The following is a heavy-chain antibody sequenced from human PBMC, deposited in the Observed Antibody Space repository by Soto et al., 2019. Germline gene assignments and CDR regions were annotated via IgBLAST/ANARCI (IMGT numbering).Heavy chain of an antibody. D-gene: IGHD3-16*01. CDR3: AREGGNGAFDI. V-gene: IGHV4-39*07. CDR1: GGSISSSSYY. CDR2: IYYSGST. Sequence: PSETLSLTCTVSGGSISSSSYYWGWIRQPPGKGLEWIGSIYYSGSTYYNPSLKSRVTISVDTSKNQFSLKLSSVTAADTAVYYCAREGGNGAFDIWGQGTMVTVSS. J-gene: IGHJ3*02.